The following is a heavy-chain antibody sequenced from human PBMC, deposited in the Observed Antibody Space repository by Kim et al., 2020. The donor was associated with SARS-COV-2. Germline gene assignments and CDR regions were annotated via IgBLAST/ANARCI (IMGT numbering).Heavy chain of an antibody. CDR1: GFTFSSYG. D-gene: IGHD6-13*01. Sequence: GGSLRLSCGASGFTFSSYGMHWVRQAPGKGLEWVAVISYDGSNKYYADSVKGRFTISRDNSKNTLYLQMNSLRAEDTAVYYCAKELKGGSSSWYGLGYYYYGMDVWGQGTTVTVSS. CDR3: AKELKGGSSSWYGLGYYYYGMDV. V-gene: IGHV3-30*18. J-gene: IGHJ6*02. CDR2: ISYDGSNK.